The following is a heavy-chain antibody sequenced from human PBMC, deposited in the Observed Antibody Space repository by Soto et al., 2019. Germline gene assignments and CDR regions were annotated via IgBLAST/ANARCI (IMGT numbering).Heavy chain of an antibody. CDR2: IYKSATT. V-gene: IGHV4-30-4*01. J-gene: IGHJ5*01. CDR1: VASIATVDYF. CDR3: ARGRYCLTGRCFPNWFDS. D-gene: IGHD2-15*01. Sequence: PSATLALTCSVSVASIATVDYFWAWLRPPPGQALEYIGYIYKSATTYYNPSFESRVAISLDTSKSQFSLNVTSVTAADTAVYFCARGRYCLTGRCFPNWFDSWGQGTRVNVSA.